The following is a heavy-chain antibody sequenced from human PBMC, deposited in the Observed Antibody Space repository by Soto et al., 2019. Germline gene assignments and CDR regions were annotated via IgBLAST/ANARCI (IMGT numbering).Heavy chain of an antibody. D-gene: IGHD6-19*01. CDR2: ISYDGSNK. CDR3: AKGRYSSGWYNDY. CDR1: GFTFSSYA. V-gene: IGHV3-30-3*01. Sequence: GGSLRLSCAASGFTFSSYAMHWVRQAPGKGLEWVAVISYDGSNKYYADSVKGRFTISRDNSKNTLYLQMNSLRAEDTAVYYCAKGRYSSGWYNDYWGQGTLVTVSS. J-gene: IGHJ4*02.